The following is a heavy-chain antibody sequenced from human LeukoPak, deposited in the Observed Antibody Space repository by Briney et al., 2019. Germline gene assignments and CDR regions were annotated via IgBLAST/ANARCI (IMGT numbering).Heavy chain of an antibody. CDR3: ARNRYYYGSGSYGVPNWFDP. CDR1: GGSFSGYY. J-gene: IGHJ5*02. Sequence: SETLSLTCAVYGGSFSGYYWSWIRQPPGKGLEWIGEINHSGSTNYNPSLKSRVTISVDTSKNQFSLKLSSVTAADTAVYYCARNRYYYGSGSYGVPNWFDPWGQGTLVIVSS. V-gene: IGHV4-34*01. D-gene: IGHD3-10*01. CDR2: INHSGST.